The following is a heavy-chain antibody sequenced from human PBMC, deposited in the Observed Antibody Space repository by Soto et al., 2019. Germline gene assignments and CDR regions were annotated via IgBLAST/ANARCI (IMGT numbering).Heavy chain of an antibody. V-gene: IGHV4-39*01. CDR2: MYYNGNT. D-gene: IGHD3-22*01. CDR3: ARLQIYDSRAAPTPIFHP. CDR1: GGTIISSSDY. Sequence: SETLCVTCSVSGGTIISSSDYWGWIRQPPGKGLEWIGYMYYNGNTFYSPSLKSRVTMSVDTSKRQFSLDLSSVTAADTAMYYCARLQIYDSRAAPTPIFHPWGLGAMVTVSS. J-gene: IGHJ1*01.